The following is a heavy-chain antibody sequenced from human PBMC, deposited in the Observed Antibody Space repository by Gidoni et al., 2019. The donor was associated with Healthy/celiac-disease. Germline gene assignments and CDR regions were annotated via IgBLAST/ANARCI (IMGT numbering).Heavy chain of an antibody. J-gene: IGHJ1*01. V-gene: IGHV3-23*01. CDR3: AKWDCSGGSCYPPYFQH. CDR1: GFPFISYA. CDR2: ISGSGGST. Sequence: EVQLLESGGGLVQPGGSLKLSCAASGFPFISYAMSWVRQAPGKGLEWVSGISGSGGSTYYADSVKGRFTISRDNSKNTLYLQMNSLRAEDTAVYYCAKWDCSGGSCYPPYFQHWGQGTLVTVSS. D-gene: IGHD2-15*01.